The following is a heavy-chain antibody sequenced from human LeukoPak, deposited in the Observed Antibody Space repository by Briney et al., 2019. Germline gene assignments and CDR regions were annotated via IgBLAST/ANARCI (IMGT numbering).Heavy chain of an antibody. Sequence: PGGSLRLSCAASGFTVSTNYMSWVRQAPGKGLEWVSVIYSGDNTYYADSVKGRFTISRDISKNTLYLQMNSLRAEDTAVYYCAVVDNSGWYCHDYRGQGTLVTVSS. CDR3: AVVDNSGWYCHDY. D-gene: IGHD6-19*01. CDR2: IYSGDNT. J-gene: IGHJ4*02. V-gene: IGHV3-66*01. CDR1: GFTVSTNY.